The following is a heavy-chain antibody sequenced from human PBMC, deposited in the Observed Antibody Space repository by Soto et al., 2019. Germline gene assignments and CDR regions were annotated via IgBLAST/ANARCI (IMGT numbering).Heavy chain of an antibody. V-gene: IGHV3-23*01. Sequence: GGSLRLSCAASGFTFSNYAMTWVRQAPGKGLEWVATVTHGGTTYYADSVKGRFTISRDNSRDTLYLQMNSLRAEDTAVYYCAKTAGYFDYWGQGTLVTVSS. CDR3: AKTAGYFDY. CDR1: GFTFSNYA. D-gene: IGHD6-25*01. CDR2: VTHGGTT. J-gene: IGHJ4*02.